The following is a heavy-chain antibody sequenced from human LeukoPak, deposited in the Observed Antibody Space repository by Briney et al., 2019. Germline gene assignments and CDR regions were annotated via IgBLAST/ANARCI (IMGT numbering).Heavy chain of an antibody. CDR1: GFTFSNYA. Sequence: GGSLRLSCAASGFTFSNYAMSWVRQAPGKGLEWVSAITGSGGNTYYADSVKGRFTISRDNSKNTLYLQMNSLRADDTAVYYCARDPVGPIFGVPQYFQNWGQGTLVTVSS. CDR3: ARDPVGPIFGVPQYFQN. CDR2: ITGSGGNT. D-gene: IGHD3-3*01. V-gene: IGHV3-23*01. J-gene: IGHJ1*01.